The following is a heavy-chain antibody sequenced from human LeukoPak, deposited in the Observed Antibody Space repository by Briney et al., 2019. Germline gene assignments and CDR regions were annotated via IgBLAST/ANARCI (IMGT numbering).Heavy chain of an antibody. V-gene: IGHV4-59*08. D-gene: IGHD5-24*01. CDR3: ARAVEMSTIHPGFGF. CDR2: IYDSGST. Sequence: SETLSLTCTVSGGSISSYYWSCIRQPPGKGLEWIGYIYDSGSTNYNPSLKSRVTISVDTSKNQFSLKLSSVTAADTAVYYCARAVEMSTIHPGFGFWGQGALVTVSS. CDR1: GGSISSYY. J-gene: IGHJ4*02.